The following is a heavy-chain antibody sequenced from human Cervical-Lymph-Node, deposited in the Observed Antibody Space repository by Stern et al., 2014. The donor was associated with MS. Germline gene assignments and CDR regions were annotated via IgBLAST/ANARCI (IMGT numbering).Heavy chain of an antibody. D-gene: IGHD3-16*01. V-gene: IGHV1-18*01. Sequence: QVQLVQSGAEMKKPGASVTVSCKTSGYTFTNNVVTWVRRAPGQGLEWLGWINPYNGNTNYAQNLQRRVSLTTDPFTTTAYMELRSLRFDDSAVYYCARVAVWASYGFDFWGQGTLISVSS. J-gene: IGHJ4*02. CDR3: ARVAVWASYGFDF. CDR2: INPYNGNT. CDR1: GYTFTNNV.